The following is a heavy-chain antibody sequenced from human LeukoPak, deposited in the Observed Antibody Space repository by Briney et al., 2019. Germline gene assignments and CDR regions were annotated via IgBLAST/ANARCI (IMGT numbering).Heavy chain of an antibody. CDR1: GFTFSDYY. D-gene: IGHD6-13*01. Sequence: PGGSLRLSCVASGFTFSDYYMSRIRQAPGKGLEWVSYISSSSDYTNYADSVRGRFTISRDNAKNSLYLQMNSLRAEDTAVYYCARPPYSSSWDPGWFDPWGQGTLITVSS. V-gene: IGHV3-11*06. CDR3: ARPPYSSSWDPGWFDP. J-gene: IGHJ5*02. CDR2: ISSSSDYT.